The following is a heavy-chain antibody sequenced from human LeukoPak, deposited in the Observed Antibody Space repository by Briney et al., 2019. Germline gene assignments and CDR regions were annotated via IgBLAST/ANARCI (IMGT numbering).Heavy chain of an antibody. CDR1: GFTFSSYW. Sequence: GGSLRLSCAASGFTFSSYWMHWVRQAPGKGLVWVSRINSDGSSTIYADSVKGRLTISRDNAKNTLYLQMNSLRAEDTAVYYCAKDADFNYDSSGYYRDSSFDYWGQGTLVTVSS. CDR3: AKDADFNYDSSGYYRDSSFDY. D-gene: IGHD3-22*01. J-gene: IGHJ4*02. V-gene: IGHV3-74*01. CDR2: INSDGSST.